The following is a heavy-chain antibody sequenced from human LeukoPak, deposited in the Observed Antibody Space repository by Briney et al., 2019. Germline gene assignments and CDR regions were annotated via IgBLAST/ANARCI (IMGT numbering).Heavy chain of an antibody. CDR2: ISAYNGNT. CDR1: GYTFTSYG. J-gene: IGHJ4*02. D-gene: IGHD3-22*01. Sequence: ASVKVSCKASGYTFTSYGISWVRQAPRQGLEWMGWISAYNGNTNYAQKLQGRVTMTTDTSTSTAYMELRSLRSDDTAVYYCARSASGYDSSGYYNDWGQGTLVTVSS. CDR3: ARSASGYDSSGYYND. V-gene: IGHV1-18*01.